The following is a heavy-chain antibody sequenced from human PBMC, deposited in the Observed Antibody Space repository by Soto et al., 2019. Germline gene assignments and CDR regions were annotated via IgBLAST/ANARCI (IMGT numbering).Heavy chain of an antibody. D-gene: IGHD3-16*02. V-gene: IGHV1-2*04. Sequence: QVQLVQSGAEVKKPGASVKVSCKASGYTFTGYYMHWVRQAPGQGLEWMGWINPNSGGTNYAQRFQGCVTMTRDTSISTTYMELSRLRSDDTAVYYCARPMGELSPRFALDVWGQGTTVTVFS. CDR2: INPNSGGT. CDR3: ARPMGELSPRFALDV. CDR1: GYTFTGYY. J-gene: IGHJ6*02.